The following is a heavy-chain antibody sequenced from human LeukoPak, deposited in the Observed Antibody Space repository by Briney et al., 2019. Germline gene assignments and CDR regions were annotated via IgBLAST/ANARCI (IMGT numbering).Heavy chain of an antibody. V-gene: IGHV3-48*03. CDR2: ISSSGSTI. CDR1: GFTFSSYE. D-gene: IGHD2-15*01. J-gene: IGHJ5*02. CDR3: ARGSGPPHNWFDP. Sequence: GGSLRLSCAASGFTFSSYEMNWVRQAPGKGLEWVSYISSSGSTIYYADSVKGRFTISRDNAKNSLYLQMNSLRAEDTAVYYCARGSGPPHNWFDPWGQGALVTVSS.